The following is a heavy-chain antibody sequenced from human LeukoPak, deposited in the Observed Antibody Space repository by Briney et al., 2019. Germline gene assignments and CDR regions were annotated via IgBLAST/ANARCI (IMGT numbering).Heavy chain of an antibody. CDR3: ARGGGSSWSSGTFDY. V-gene: IGHV4-39*07. J-gene: IGHJ4*02. Sequence: SETLSLTCTVSGGSISSSSYYWGWIRQPPGKGLEWIGSIYYSGSTYYNPSLKSRVTISVDTSKNQFSLKLSSVTAADTAVYYCARGGGSSWSSGTFDYWGQGTLVTVSS. CDR1: GGSISSSSYY. D-gene: IGHD6-13*01. CDR2: IYYSGST.